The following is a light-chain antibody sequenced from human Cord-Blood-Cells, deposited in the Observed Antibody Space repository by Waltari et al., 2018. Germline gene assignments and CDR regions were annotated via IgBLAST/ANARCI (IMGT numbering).Light chain of an antibody. Sequence: TQPPSVSAAPGQKVTISCSGSSPNIGNNYVSWYQQLPGTAPKLLIYDNNKRPSGIPDRFSGSKSGTSATLGITGLQTGDEADYYCGTWDNSLSALYVFGTGTKVTVL. J-gene: IGLJ1*01. CDR2: DNN. CDR3: GTWDNSLSALYV. CDR1: SPNIGNNY. V-gene: IGLV1-51*01.